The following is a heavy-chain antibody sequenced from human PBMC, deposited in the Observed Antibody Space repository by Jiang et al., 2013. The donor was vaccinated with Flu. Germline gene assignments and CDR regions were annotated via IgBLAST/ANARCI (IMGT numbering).Heavy chain of an antibody. V-gene: IGHV3-48*03. CDR3: STYYDILTGYPKADY. Sequence: SCVVSGVTFSNYEMNWVRQAPGKGLEWISYISSSGSSRFYADSVQGRFTISRDNSKNSLYLQMNSLRADDTAVYFCSTYYDILTGYPKADYWGQGTLVTVSS. D-gene: IGHD3-9*01. CDR1: GVTFSNYE. CDR2: ISSSGSSR. J-gene: IGHJ4*02.